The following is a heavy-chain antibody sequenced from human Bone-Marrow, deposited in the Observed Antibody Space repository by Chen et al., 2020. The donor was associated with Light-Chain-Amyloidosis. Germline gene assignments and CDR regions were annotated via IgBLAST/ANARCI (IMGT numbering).Heavy chain of an antibody. CDR1: GYSFTNYV. V-gene: IGHV1-3*04. D-gene: IGHD2-15*01. CDR2: INTANGYT. CDR3: ARTPDATHYYYGMDV. Sequence: QVQLVQSGAEVKKPGASGKGSWRDSGYSFTNYVIHWVRQAPGQRLEWMGWINTANGYTKYSQKFQGRVTINRDTSASTAYMEVSSLRFEDTAVYYCARTPDATHYYYGMDVWGQGTTVTVSS. J-gene: IGHJ6*02.